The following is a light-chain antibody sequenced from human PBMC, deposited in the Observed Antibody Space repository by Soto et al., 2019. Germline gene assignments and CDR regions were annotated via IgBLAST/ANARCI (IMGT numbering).Light chain of an antibody. Sequence: QSVLTQPASVSGSPGQSITIPCTGTSSDVGGYNYVSWYQQHPGRAPKLVIYKVSDRPSGVSSRFSASKSGNTASLTISGLQAEDEADYYCSSYGGFNNVLFGGGTKLTVL. V-gene: IGLV2-14*01. CDR3: SSYGGFNNVL. CDR1: SSDVGGYNY. CDR2: KVS. J-gene: IGLJ2*01.